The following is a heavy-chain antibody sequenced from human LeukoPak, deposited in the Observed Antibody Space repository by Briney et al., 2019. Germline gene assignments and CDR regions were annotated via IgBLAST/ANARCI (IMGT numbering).Heavy chain of an antibody. CDR2: IKSKRDGGTT. D-gene: IGHD3-22*01. CDR1: GFTFSNAW. V-gene: IGHV3-15*01. J-gene: IGHJ6*03. Sequence: PGESLRLSCAASGFTFSNAWVTWVRQAPGKGLEWVGRIKSKRDGGTTDYAAPVKGRFTISRDGSKNTLYLQVTSLKTEDTAVYYCTTDSSGSLYYYYYMDVWGKGTTVSVSS. CDR3: TTDSSGSLYYYYYMDV.